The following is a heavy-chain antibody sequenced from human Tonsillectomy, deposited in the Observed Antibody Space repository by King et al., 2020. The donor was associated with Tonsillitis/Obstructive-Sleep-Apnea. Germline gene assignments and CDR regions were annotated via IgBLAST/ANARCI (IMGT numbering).Heavy chain of an antibody. CDR2: IYPGDSDT. CDR3: ARQADGDYGLFDP. J-gene: IGHJ5*02. Sequence: EVQLVESGAEVKKPGESLKISCKGSGYSFTSYWIGWVRQMPGKGLEWMGIIYPGDSDTRYRPSFQGQVTISADKSSSTAYLQGSSQKASDTAMYYCARQADGDYGLFDPWGQGTLVTVSS. V-gene: IGHV5-51*01. D-gene: IGHD4-17*01. CDR1: GYSFTSYW.